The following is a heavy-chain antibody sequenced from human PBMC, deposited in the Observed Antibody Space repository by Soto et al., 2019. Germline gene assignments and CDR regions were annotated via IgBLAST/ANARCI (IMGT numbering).Heavy chain of an antibody. J-gene: IGHJ6*02. CDR3: AREGTTVDSYYYYGMDV. CDR2: IYYSGST. CDR1: GGSISSYY. Sequence: QVQLQESGPGLVKPSETLSLTCTVSGGSISSYYWSWIRQPPGKGLEWIGYIYYSGSTNYNPSLKPPVTISVDTSKNQFSLKLSSVTAADTAVYYCAREGTTVDSYYYYGMDVWGQGTTVTVSS. V-gene: IGHV4-59*01. D-gene: IGHD1-1*01.